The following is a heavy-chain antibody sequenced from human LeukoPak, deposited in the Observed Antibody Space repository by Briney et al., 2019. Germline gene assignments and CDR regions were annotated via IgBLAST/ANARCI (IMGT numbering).Heavy chain of an antibody. J-gene: IGHJ4*02. D-gene: IGHD3-3*01. CDR2: IYTSGST. CDR1: GGSMSNYY. CDR3: ARETIFGVEFDY. V-gene: IGHV4-4*07. Sequence: SETLSLTCTVSGGSMSNYYWSWIRQPAGKGLEWIGRIYTSGSTNYNPSLKSRVTMSVDTSKNQFSLKLSSVTAADTAVYYCARETIFGVEFDYWGQGTLVTVSS.